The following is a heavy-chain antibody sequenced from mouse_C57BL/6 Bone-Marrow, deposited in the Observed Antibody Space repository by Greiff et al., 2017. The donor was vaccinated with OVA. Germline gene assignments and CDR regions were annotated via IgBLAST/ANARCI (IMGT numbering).Heavy chain of an antibody. CDR3: AIGGIKVPNYFDY. CDR2: IHPSDSDT. D-gene: IGHD2-14*01. J-gene: IGHJ2*01. Sequence: VQLQQPGAELVKPGASVKVSCKASGYTFTSYWMHWVKQRPGQGLEWIGRIHPSDSDTNYNQKFKGKATLTVDKSSSPAYMQLSSLTSEDSAVYYCAIGGIKVPNYFDYWGQGTTLTVSS. CDR1: GYTFTSYW. V-gene: IGHV1-74*01.